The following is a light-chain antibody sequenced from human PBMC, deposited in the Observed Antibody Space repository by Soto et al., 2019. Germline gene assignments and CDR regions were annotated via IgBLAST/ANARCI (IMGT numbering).Light chain of an antibody. CDR1: QGISSY. CDR3: QKYNSAPPLT. J-gene: IGKJ4*01. CDR2: AAS. V-gene: IGKV1-27*01. Sequence: DIQMTQSPSSLSASVGDRVTITCRASQGISSYLAWYQQKPGRGPKLLIYAASTLQSGVPSRFSGSGSGTDFTLTISSLQPEDVATSYCQKYNSAPPLTFGGGNKVEIK.